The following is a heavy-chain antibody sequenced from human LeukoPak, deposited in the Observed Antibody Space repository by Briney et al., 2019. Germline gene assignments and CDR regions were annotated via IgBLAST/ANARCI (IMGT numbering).Heavy chain of an antibody. CDR1: GYTFTGYF. V-gene: IGHV1-2*02. CDR3: ARDERYDSSGYPFDY. Sequence: ASVKVSCKATGYTFTGYFIHWVRQAPGQGLEWVGWINPNSGGTNYAQKFQGRVTMTSDTSISTAYMELSRLRSDGTAVYYCARDERYDSSGYPFDYWGQGTLVTVSS. D-gene: IGHD3-22*01. CDR2: INPNSGGT. J-gene: IGHJ4*02.